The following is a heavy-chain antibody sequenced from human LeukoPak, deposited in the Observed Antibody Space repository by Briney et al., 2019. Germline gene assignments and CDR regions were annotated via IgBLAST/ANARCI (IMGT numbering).Heavy chain of an antibody. CDR1: GFTFDDYA. D-gene: IGHD3-22*01. CDR2: ISWNSGSI. Sequence: GGSLRLSCAASGFTFDDYALHWVRQAPGKGLEWVSGISWNSGSIAYADSVKGRFTISRDNAKNSLYLQMNSLRAEDTAVYYCARLGWYYYDSSGYNDYWGQGTLVTVSS. V-gene: IGHV3-9*01. J-gene: IGHJ4*02. CDR3: ARLGWYYYDSSGYNDY.